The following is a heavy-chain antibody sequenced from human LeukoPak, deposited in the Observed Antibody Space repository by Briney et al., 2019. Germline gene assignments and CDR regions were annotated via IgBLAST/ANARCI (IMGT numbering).Heavy chain of an antibody. Sequence: GASVKVSCKASGYTFTGYYMHWVRQAPGQGLEWMGWINPNSGGTNYAQKFQGRVTMTRDTSISPAYMGLSRLRSDDTAVYYCARELILGYFYYWGQGTLVTVSS. D-gene: IGHD2/OR15-2a*01. CDR2: INPNSGGT. CDR1: GYTFTGYY. J-gene: IGHJ4*02. CDR3: ARELILGYFYY. V-gene: IGHV1-2*02.